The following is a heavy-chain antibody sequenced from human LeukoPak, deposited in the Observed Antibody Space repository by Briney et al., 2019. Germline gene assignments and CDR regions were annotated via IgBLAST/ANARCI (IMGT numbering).Heavy chain of an antibody. CDR1: GGSISSYY. V-gene: IGHV4-4*07. J-gene: IGHJ6*02. CDR2: IYTSGST. Sequence: PSETLSLTCTVSGGSISSYYWSWIRQPAGKGLEWIGRIYTSGSTNYNPSLKSRVTMSVDTSKNQFSLKLSSVTAADTAVYYCARDGPYYDFWSGYSYYYGMDVWGQGTMVTVSS. CDR3: ARDGPYYDFWSGYSYYYGMDV. D-gene: IGHD3-3*01.